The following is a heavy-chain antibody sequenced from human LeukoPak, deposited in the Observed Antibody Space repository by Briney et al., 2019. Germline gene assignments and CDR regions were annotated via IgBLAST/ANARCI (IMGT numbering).Heavy chain of an antibody. J-gene: IGHJ5*02. V-gene: IGHV1-8*01. CDR3: ARRGRCSGGSCHDHWFDP. Sequence: ASVKVSCKASGYTFTSYDINWVRQATGQGLEWMGWMNPNSGNTGYAQKFQGRVTMTRNTSISTAYMELSSLRSEDTAVYYCARRGRCSGGSCHDHWFDPWGQGTLVTVSS. CDR2: MNPNSGNT. CDR1: GYTFTSYD. D-gene: IGHD2-15*01.